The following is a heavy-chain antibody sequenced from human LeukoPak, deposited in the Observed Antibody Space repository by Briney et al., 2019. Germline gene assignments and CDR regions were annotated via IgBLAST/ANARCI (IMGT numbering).Heavy chain of an antibody. Sequence: SETLSLTCAVYGGSFSGYYWSWIRQPPGEGLEWIGEINHSGSTNYNPSLKSRVTISVDTSKNQFSLKLSSVTAADTAVYYCARGGGPYYMDVWGKGTTVTVSS. V-gene: IGHV4-34*01. CDR2: INHSGST. D-gene: IGHD3-10*01. CDR1: GGSFSGYY. CDR3: ARGGGPYYMDV. J-gene: IGHJ6*03.